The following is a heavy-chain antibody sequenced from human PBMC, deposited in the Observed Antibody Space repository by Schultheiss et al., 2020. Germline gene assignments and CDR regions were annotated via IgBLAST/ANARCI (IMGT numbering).Heavy chain of an antibody. J-gene: IGHJ5*02. D-gene: IGHD3-16*01. Sequence: SETLSLTCTVSGGSISSGSYYWSWIRQPAGKGLEWIGRIYTSGSTNYNPSLKSRVTISVDTSKNQFSLKLSSVTAADTAVYYCARETSGYDRWFDPWGQGTLVTVSS. CDR2: IYTSGST. CDR3: ARETSGYDRWFDP. V-gene: IGHV4-61*02. CDR1: GGSISSGSYY.